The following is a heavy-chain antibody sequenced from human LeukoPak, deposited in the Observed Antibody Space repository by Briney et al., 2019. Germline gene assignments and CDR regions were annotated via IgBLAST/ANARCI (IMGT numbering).Heavy chain of an antibody. CDR2: IYYSGST. CDR3: GGASSSFPDDAFDI. V-gene: IGHV4-59*01. D-gene: IGHD6-13*01. CDR1: GGSISSYY. J-gene: IGHJ3*02. Sequence: SETLSLTCTVSGGSISSYYWSWIRQPPGKGLEWIGYIYYSGSTNYNPSLKSRVTISVDTSKNQFSLKLSSVTAADTAVYYCGGASSSFPDDAFDIWGQGTMVTVSS.